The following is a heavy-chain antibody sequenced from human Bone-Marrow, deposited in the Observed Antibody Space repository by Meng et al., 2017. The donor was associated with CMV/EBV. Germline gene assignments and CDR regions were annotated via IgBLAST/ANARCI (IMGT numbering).Heavy chain of an antibody. CDR2: ISSSGSTI. CDR1: GFTFDDYA. Sequence: GGSLRLSCAASGFTFDDYAMNWVRQAPGKGLEWVSSISSSGSTIYYADSVKGRFTISRDNAKNSLYLQMNSLRAEDTAVYYCASFNDILTGYGNGMDVWGQGTTVTVSS. J-gene: IGHJ6*02. CDR3: ASFNDILTGYGNGMDV. D-gene: IGHD3-9*01. V-gene: IGHV3-48*03.